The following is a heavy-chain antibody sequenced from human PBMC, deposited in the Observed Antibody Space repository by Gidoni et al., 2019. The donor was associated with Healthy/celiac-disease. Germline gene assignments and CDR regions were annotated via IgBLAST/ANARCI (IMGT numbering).Heavy chain of an antibody. J-gene: IGHJ4*02. CDR1: GGSFSGYY. D-gene: IGHD5-18*01. CDR2: INHSGST. Sequence: QVQLQQWGAGLLKPSETLSLTCAVYGGSFSGYYWSWIRQPPGKGLEWIGEINHSGSTNYNPALKSRVTISVDTSKNQFSLKLSSVTAADTAVYYCARTVLAPQLWLWDYWGQGTLVTVSS. CDR3: ARTVLAPQLWLWDY. V-gene: IGHV4-34*01.